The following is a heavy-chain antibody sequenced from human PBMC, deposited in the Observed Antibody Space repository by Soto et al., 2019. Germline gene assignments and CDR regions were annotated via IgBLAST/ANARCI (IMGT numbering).Heavy chain of an antibody. J-gene: IGHJ6*02. CDR2: TIPIFGTA. CDR1: GGTFSSYA. V-gene: IGHV1-69*01. CDR3: AGDITMVRGVSYYGMDV. Sequence: QVQLVQSGAEVKKPGSSVKVSCKASGGTFSSYAISWVRQAPGQGLEWMGGTIPIFGTANYAQKFQGRVTITADESTSTAYMELSSLRSEDTAVYYCAGDITMVRGVSYYGMDVWGQGTTVTVSS. D-gene: IGHD3-10*01.